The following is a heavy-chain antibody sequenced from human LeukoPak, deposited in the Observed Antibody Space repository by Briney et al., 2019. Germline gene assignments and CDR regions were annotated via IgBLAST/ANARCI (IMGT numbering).Heavy chain of an antibody. Sequence: SETLSLTCTVSGGSISRYYWSCLRQPPWKGLEWLGYIYYSGSSNYNPSLKSRVTLSQDTSKNQFSLKLSSVTAPDTGVYFCGRSPYYGDNSNFDYWGQGTLVTVSS. D-gene: IGHD4-23*01. J-gene: IGHJ4*02. CDR3: GRSPYYGDNSNFDY. CDR2: IYYSGSS. V-gene: IGHV4-59*01. CDR1: GGSISRYY.